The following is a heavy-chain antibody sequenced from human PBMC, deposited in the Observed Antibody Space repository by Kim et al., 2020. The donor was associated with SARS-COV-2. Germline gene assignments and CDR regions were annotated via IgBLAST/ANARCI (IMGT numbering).Heavy chain of an antibody. CDR1: GFTFSSYG. J-gene: IGHJ4*02. V-gene: IGHV3-48*04. CDR3: ARNFARGYYDILTGYYRPLDY. D-gene: IGHD3-9*01. CDR2: ISSSSSTI. Sequence: AGSLRLSCAASGFTFSSYGMNWVRQAPGKGLEWVSYISSSSSTIYYADSLKGRFTISRDNAKNSLYLQMNSLRAEDTAVYYCARNFARGYYDILTGYYRPLDYWGQGTLVAVSS.